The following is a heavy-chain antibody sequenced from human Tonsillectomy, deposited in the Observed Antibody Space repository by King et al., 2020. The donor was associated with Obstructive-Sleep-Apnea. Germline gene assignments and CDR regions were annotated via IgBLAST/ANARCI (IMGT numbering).Heavy chain of an antibody. CDR1: GGSISRSGYY. V-gene: IGHV4-39*07. CDR2: IYYSGST. J-gene: IGHJ4*02. D-gene: IGHD6-13*01. Sequence: QLQESGPGLVKPSETLSLTCTVSGGSISRSGYYWGWVRQPPGKGLEGIGSIYYSGSTYYNPSLKSRVTISVDTSKNQFSLKLSSVTAADTAVYYCARVPLHYSSSYNWGQGTLVTVSS. CDR3: ARVPLHYSSSYN.